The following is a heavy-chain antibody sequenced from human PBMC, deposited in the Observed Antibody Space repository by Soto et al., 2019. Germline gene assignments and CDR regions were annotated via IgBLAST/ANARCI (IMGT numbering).Heavy chain of an antibody. CDR1: GFTFNTYA. CDR3: AREEETTLIPDYTYYAMDL. J-gene: IGHJ6*02. D-gene: IGHD1-7*01. V-gene: IGHV3-21*06. CDR2: TTTRTN. Sequence: EEQLVESGGGLVKPGGSLRLSCAASGFTFNTYAIHWVHQAPGRGLELVSSTTTRTNYYADSVKGRFTLSRDNAKNSVDLHMGSLTAADTAVYYCAREEETTLIPDYTYYAMDLWGQGTTVTVSS.